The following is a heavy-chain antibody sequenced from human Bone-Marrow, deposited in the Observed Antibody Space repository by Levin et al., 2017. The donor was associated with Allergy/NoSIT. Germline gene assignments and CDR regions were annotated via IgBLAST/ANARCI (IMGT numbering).Heavy chain of an antibody. V-gene: IGHV3-30*04. CDR2: ISYDGSNK. D-gene: IGHD2-2*01. Sequence: PGGSLRLSCAASGFTFSSYAMHWVRQAPGKGLEWVAVISYDGSNKYYADSVKGRFTISRDNSKNTLYLQMNSLRAEDTAVYYCARDIVVVPAATGSSSSCPPICGMDVWGQGTTVTVSS. CDR1: GFTFSSYA. CDR3: ARDIVVVPAATGSSSSCPPICGMDV. J-gene: IGHJ6*02.